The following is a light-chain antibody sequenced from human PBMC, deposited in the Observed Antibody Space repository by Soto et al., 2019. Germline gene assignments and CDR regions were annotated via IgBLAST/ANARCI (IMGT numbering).Light chain of an antibody. CDR2: EGS. CDR3: CSYAGSNIWV. J-gene: IGLJ3*02. Sequence: QAVVTQPASVSGSPGQSITISCTGSSSDVGSYNVVSWFQQQPGKAPRLMIYEGSRRPSGVPHRFSGSKSGNTASLTISGLQAEDEADYYCCSYAGSNIWVFGGGTKLTVL. CDR1: SSDVGSYNV. V-gene: IGLV2-23*01.